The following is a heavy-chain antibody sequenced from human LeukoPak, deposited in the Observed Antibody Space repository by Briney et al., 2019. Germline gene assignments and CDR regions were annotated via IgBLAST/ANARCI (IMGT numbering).Heavy chain of an antibody. V-gene: IGHV1-2*06. D-gene: IGHD1-14*01. CDR1: GYTFTCYY. CDR2: INPDSDGT. CDR3: ARGDRPGDAFDL. Sequence: GASVKVSCKASGYTFTCYYIHWVRQAPGQGLEWMGRINPDSDGTNYAQKFQGRVTMTRDTSISTAYMELTSLRSDDTAVYFCARGDRPGDAFDLWGQGTMVTVSS. J-gene: IGHJ3*01.